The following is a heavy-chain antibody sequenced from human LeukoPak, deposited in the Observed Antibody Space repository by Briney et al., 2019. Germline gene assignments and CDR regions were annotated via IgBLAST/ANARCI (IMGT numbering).Heavy chain of an antibody. V-gene: IGHV1-2*02. CDR3: AREGAGRNDY. Sequence: ASVKVSCKASGYTLTGYYRHWVRQAPGQGLEWMGWINPNSGGTNYAQKFQGRVTMTRDTSINTAYMELSRLESDDSAVYYCAREGAGRNDYWGQGTLVTVSS. CDR1: GYTLTGYY. CDR2: INPNSGGT. D-gene: IGHD1-1*01. J-gene: IGHJ4*02.